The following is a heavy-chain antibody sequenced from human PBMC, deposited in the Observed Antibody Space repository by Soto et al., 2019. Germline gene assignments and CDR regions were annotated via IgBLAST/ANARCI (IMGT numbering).Heavy chain of an antibody. Sequence: GESLKISCKGSGYSFTSYWIGWVRQMPGKGLEWMGIIYPGDSDTRYSPSFQGQVTISADKSISTAYLQWSSLKASDTAMYYCARRAPGTVTTSYYYYYMDVWGKGTTVTVSS. CDR2: IYPGDSDT. CDR1: GYSFTSYW. J-gene: IGHJ6*03. D-gene: IGHD4-17*01. CDR3: ARRAPGTVTTSYYYYYMDV. V-gene: IGHV5-51*01.